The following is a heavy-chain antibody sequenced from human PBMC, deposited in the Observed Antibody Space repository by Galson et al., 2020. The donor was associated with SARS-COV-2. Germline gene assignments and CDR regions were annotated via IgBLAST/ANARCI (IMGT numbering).Heavy chain of an antibody. D-gene: IGHD3-9*01. J-gene: IGHJ4*02. CDR1: GFTFSSYS. V-gene: IGHV3-48*01. Sequence: GGSLRLSCAASGFTFSSYSMNWVRQAPGKGLEWVSYISSSSSTIYYADSVKGRFTISRDNAKNSLYLQMNSLRAEDTAVYYCARDVLRYFDWLVPQPDYWGQGTLVTFSS. CDR3: ARDVLRYFDWLVPQPDY. CDR2: ISSSSSTI.